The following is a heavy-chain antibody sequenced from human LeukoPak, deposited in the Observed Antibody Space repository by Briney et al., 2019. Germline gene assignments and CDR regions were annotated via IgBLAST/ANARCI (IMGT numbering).Heavy chain of an antibody. CDR3: ARESTLQLWLLPYYYYYMDV. Sequence: SVKVSCKASGGTFSSYAISWVRQAPGQGLEWMGGIIPIFGTANYAQKFQGRVTITADKSTSTAYMELSSLRSEDTAVYYCARESTLQLWLLPYYYYYMDVWGKGTTVTISS. CDR1: GGTFSSYA. V-gene: IGHV1-69*06. D-gene: IGHD5-18*01. CDR2: IIPIFGTA. J-gene: IGHJ6*03.